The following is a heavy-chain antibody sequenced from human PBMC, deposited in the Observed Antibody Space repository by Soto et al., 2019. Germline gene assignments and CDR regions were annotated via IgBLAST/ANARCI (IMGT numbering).Heavy chain of an antibody. CDR2: ISGGGEIT. Sequence: GRSLRLSCVVSGFTLSSFSITWVRQAPGKGLEWVSSISGGGEITNYQDSVRVRFTTSRNNSNNKLYVQMASLRAGDTAVYYCANAGDYFGSGAYSRFVSWGQGTLVTVSS. CDR1: GFTLSSFS. J-gene: IGHJ4*02. CDR3: ANAGDYFGSGAYSRFVS. D-gene: IGHD3-10*01. V-gene: IGHV3-23*01.